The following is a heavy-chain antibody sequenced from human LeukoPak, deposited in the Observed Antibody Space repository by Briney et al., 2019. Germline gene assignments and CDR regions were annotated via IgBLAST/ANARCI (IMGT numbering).Heavy chain of an antibody. CDR3: TKDRRCSGSGSYFLFDY. Sequence: GGSLRLPCAVSVYPHSLYNALWARQAPGKGLEWVSYISASGKTTYYAGSVKGRFTISRDSAKNSLYLQMNSLIDELTADYCGTKDRRCSGSGSYFLFDYWGQGTLVTVSS. CDR2: ISASGKTT. D-gene: IGHD3-10*01. V-gene: IGHV3-48*02. J-gene: IGHJ4*02. CDR1: VYPHSLYN.